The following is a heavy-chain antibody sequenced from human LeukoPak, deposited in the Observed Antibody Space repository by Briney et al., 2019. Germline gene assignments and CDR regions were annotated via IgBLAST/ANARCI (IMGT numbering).Heavy chain of an antibody. J-gene: IGHJ4*02. Sequence: SVKVSCKASGGTFSSYAISWVRQAPGQGLEWMGRIIPILGIANYAQKFQGRVTITADKSTSTAYMELSSLRSEDTAVYYCARVRSGGWTDYWGQGTLVTVSS. CDR2: IIPILGIA. CDR1: GGTFSSYA. D-gene: IGHD6-19*01. CDR3: ARVRSGGWTDY. V-gene: IGHV1-69*04.